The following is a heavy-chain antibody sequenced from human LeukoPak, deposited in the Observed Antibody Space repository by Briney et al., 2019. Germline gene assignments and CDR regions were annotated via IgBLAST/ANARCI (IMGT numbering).Heavy chain of an antibody. V-gene: IGHV3-48*01. Sequence: QPGGSLRLSCAASGFTFSSYSMNWVRQAPGKGLEWVSYISSSSSTIYYADSVKGRFTISRDNAKNSLYLQMNSLRAEDTAVYYCARDGLAVAGTCGYWGQGTLVTVSS. CDR2: ISSSSSTI. J-gene: IGHJ4*02. D-gene: IGHD6-19*01. CDR3: ARDGLAVAGTCGY. CDR1: GFTFSSYS.